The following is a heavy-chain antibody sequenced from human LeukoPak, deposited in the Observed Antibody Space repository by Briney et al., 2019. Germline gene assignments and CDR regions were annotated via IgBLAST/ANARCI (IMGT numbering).Heavy chain of an antibody. CDR1: GYTFTSYG. CDR3: ARLVVAAGTYYYYGMDV. Sequence: ASVKVSCKASGYTFTSYGISWVRQAPGQGLEWMGWISAYNGNTSYAQKLQGRVTMTTDTSTSTAYMELRSLRSDDTAVYYCARLVVAAGTYYYYGMDVWGQGTTVTVSS. V-gene: IGHV1-18*01. J-gene: IGHJ6*02. D-gene: IGHD6-13*01. CDR2: ISAYNGNT.